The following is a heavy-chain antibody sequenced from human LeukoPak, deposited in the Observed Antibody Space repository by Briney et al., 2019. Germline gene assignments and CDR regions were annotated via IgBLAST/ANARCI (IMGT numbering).Heavy chain of an antibody. CDR1: GGSFSGYY. CDR2: INHSGST. D-gene: IGHD5-12*01. V-gene: IGHV4-34*01. Sequence: SETLSLTCAVYGGSFSGYYWSWISQPPGKGLEWIGEINHSGSTNYNPSLKSRVTISVDTSKNQFSLKLSSVTAADTAVYYCAIGRRSGYGPYYYYYYMDVWGKGTTVTVSS. J-gene: IGHJ6*03. CDR3: AIGRRSGYGPYYYYYYMDV.